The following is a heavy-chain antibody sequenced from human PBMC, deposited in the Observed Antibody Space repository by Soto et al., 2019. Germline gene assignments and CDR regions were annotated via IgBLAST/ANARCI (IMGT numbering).Heavy chain of an antibody. CDR3: AHRDSTGTTTYFDS. CDR2: ISWDGAS. D-gene: IGHD1-1*01. CDR1: GFSFTTTRIG. V-gene: IGHV2-5*02. J-gene: IGHJ4*02. Sequence: QITLKKAGPTLVKPTVTLTLTCTFSGFSFTTTRIGVCWPRPPPGQALEWLAIISWDGASRYNPLLRRRLTLTEDTAKTQVVLTMTNLDPKATATYYCAHRDSTGTTTYFDSWGQGIPVTGAS.